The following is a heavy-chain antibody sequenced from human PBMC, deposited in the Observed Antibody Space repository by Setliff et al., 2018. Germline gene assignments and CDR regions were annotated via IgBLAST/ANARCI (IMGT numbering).Heavy chain of an antibody. D-gene: IGHD3-16*02. V-gene: IGHV3-23*01. CDR2: ISGSGDDT. Sequence: GGSLRLSCAASGFTFTNYAINWVRQPPGKGLEWVSGISGSGDDTYYADSVKGRFTISRDNSKNTVYLRMNALRAEDTGLYYCARDRGQVTVNNRYGFYYYGMDVWGQGTTVTVSS. CDR1: GFTFTNYA. CDR3: ARDRGQVTVNNRYGFYYYGMDV. J-gene: IGHJ6*02.